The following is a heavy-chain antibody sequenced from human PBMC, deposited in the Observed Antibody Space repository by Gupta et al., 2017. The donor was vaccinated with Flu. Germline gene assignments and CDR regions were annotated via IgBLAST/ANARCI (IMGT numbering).Heavy chain of an antibody. CDR1: GGSISSSSYY. V-gene: IGHV4-39*01. J-gene: IGHJ4*02. CDR2: IYYSGST. D-gene: IGHD6-19*01. CDR3: ARGGPENIAVAED. Sequence: QLQLQESGPGLVKPSETLSLTCTVSGGSISSSSYYWGWIRQPPGKGLEWIGSIYYSGSTYYNPSLKSRVTISVDTSKNQFSLKLSSVTAADTAVYYCARGGPENIAVAEDWGQGTLVTVSS.